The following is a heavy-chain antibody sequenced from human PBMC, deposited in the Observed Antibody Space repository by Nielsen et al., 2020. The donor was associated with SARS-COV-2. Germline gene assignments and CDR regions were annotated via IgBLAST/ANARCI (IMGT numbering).Heavy chain of an antibody. CDR3: ARLIADCSGGSCYYYYYYGMDV. D-gene: IGHD2-15*01. V-gene: IGHV3-9*01. Sequence: SLKISCAASGFTFDDYAMHWVRQAPGKGLEWVSGISWNSGSIGYADSVKGRFTISRDNAKNSLYLQMNSLRAEDTAVYYCARLIADCSGGSCYYYYYYGMDVWGQGTTVTVSS. CDR2: ISWNSGSI. J-gene: IGHJ6*02. CDR1: GFTFDDYA.